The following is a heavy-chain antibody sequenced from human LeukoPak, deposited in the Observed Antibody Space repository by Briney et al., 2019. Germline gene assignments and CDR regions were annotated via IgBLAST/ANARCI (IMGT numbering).Heavy chain of an antibody. CDR2: ISHSGST. CDR3: AREAWELLDY. CDR1: IESFSGYD. Sequence: SETLSLTCAVYIESFSGYDWTWIRQPPGKGLEWIGEISHSGSTNYNPSLKSRVTILVDTSKNQFSLKVRSVTAADTAVYYCAREAWELLDYWGQGTLVTVSS. J-gene: IGHJ4*02. D-gene: IGHD1-26*01. V-gene: IGHV4-34*01.